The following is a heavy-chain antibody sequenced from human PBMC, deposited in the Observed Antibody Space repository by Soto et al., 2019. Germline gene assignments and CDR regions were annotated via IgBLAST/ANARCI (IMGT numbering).Heavy chain of an antibody. Sequence: GGSLRLSCAASGFTFSDYYVSWIRQAPGKGLEWVSYISSSGSTIYYADSVKGRFTISRDNAKNSLYLQMNSLRAEDTAVYYCAKDHGSRREYFYGSGSYYKGYYYYGMDVWGQGTTVTVSS. CDR3: AKDHGSRREYFYGSGSYYKGYYYYGMDV. V-gene: IGHV3-11*04. CDR1: GFTFSDYY. J-gene: IGHJ6*02. CDR2: ISSSGSTI. D-gene: IGHD3-10*01.